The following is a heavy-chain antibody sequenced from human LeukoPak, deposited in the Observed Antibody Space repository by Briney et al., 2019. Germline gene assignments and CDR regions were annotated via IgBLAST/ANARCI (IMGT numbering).Heavy chain of an antibody. CDR2: IIPIFGTA. J-gene: IGHJ4*02. CDR3: ARPADRMTRVSY. Sequence: ASVKVSCKASGGTFSSYAISWVRQAPGQGLEWMGGIIPIFGTANYAQKFQGRVTITADESTSTAYMELSSLRSEDTAVYYCARPADRMTRVSYWGQGTLVTVSS. V-gene: IGHV1-69*13. D-gene: IGHD1-14*01. CDR1: GGTFSSYA.